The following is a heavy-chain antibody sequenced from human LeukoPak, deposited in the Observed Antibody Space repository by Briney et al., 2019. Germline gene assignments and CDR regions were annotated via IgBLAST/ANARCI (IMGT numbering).Heavy chain of an antibody. CDR2: ISGSGGST. J-gene: IGHJ4*02. CDR3: AKDRGGEPSIDY. Sequence: GGPLRLSCAASGFTFSSYAMSWVRQAPGKGLEWVSAISGSGGSTYYADSVKGRFTISRDNSKNTLYLQMNSLRAEDTAVYYCAKDRGGEPSIDYRGQGTLVTVSS. D-gene: IGHD3-16*01. V-gene: IGHV3-23*01. CDR1: GFTFSSYA.